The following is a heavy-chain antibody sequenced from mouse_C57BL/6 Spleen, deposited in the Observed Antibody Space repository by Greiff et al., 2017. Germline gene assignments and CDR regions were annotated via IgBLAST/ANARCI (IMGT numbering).Heavy chain of an antibody. CDR3: VRHSGYMDY. CDR1: GFSFNTYA. V-gene: IGHV10-1*01. J-gene: IGHJ4*01. D-gene: IGHD2-2*01. Sequence: EVMLVESGGGLVQPKGSLKLSCAASGFSFNTYAMNWVRQAPGKGLEWVARIRSKSNNYATYYADSVKDRFTISRDDSESMLYLQMNNLKTEDTAMYYCVRHSGYMDYWGQGTSVTVSS. CDR2: IRSKSNNYAT.